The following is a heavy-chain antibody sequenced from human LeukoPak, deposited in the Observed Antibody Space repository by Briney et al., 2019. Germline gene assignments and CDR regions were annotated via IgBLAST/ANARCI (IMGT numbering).Heavy chain of an antibody. J-gene: IGHJ6*03. V-gene: IGHV3-30*18. Sequence: GGSLRLSCAASGFTFSSYGMHWVRQAPGKGLEWVAVISYDGSNKYYADSVKGRFTISRDNSKNTLYLQMNSLRAEDTAVYYCAKDGDYYYYYYMDVWGKGTTVTVSS. CDR1: GFTFSSYG. D-gene: IGHD7-27*01. CDR3: AKDGDYYYYYYMDV. CDR2: ISYDGSNK.